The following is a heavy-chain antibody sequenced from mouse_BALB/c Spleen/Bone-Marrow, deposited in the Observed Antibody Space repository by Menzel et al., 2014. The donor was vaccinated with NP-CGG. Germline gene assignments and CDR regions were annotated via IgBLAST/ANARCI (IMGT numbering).Heavy chain of an antibody. CDR2: INPSNGGT. Sequence: QVQLKESGAELVKPGASVKLSCKASGYTFTSYYMYWVKQRPGQGLEWIGGINPSNGGTNFNEKLKSKATLTVDKSSSTAYMQLSRLTSEDSAVYYCTRSEPFAYWGQGTLVTVSA. J-gene: IGHJ3*01. V-gene: IGHV1S81*02. CDR3: TRSEPFAY. CDR1: GYTFTSYY.